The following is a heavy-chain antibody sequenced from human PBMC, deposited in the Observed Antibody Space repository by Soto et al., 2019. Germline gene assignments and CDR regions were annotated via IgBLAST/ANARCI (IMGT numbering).Heavy chain of an antibody. J-gene: IGHJ3*02. CDR1: GYTFTNYG. CDR2: ISAYNGHT. Sequence: ASVKVSCKASGYTFTNYGISWVRQAPGQGLEWMGWISAYNGHTNYAQKLQGRVTMTTDTSTSTAYLELRSLRSDDTAVYYCARDRYWFSGGSDAFDIWGQGTMVTV. CDR3: ARDRYWFSGGSDAFDI. V-gene: IGHV1-18*01. D-gene: IGHD1-26*01.